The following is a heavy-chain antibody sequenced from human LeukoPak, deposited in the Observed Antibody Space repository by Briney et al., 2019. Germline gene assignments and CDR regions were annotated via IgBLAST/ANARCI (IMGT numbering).Heavy chain of an antibody. CDR3: VRENHGSFDY. Sequence: PGGSLRPSCAASGFPFSSYYVNWVRQAPGKGLEWVSCISSRSTYIFYSDSVRGRFAISRDDARNSLHLQLNSLRAEDTAVYYCVRENHGSFDYWGQGSLVTVSS. CDR2: ISSRSTYI. V-gene: IGHV3-21*01. CDR1: GFPFSSYY. J-gene: IGHJ4*02. D-gene: IGHD1-14*01.